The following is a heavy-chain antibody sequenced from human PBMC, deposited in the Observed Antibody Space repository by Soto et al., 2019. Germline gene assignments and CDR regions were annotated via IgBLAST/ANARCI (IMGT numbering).Heavy chain of an antibody. D-gene: IGHD1-1*01. V-gene: IGHV4-4*07. J-gene: IGHJ5*02. CDR1: GAYLRGYY. Sequence: SETQSLTCAAAGAYLRGYYWGWLRPPPGKGLEWIGRIYATGSSDYNPSLKSRITISVDMSKKQFSLTLRSVTAADTAMDYCVRDGTKNLRDWFDPWGQG. CDR3: VRDGTKNLRDWFDP. CDR2: IYATGSS.